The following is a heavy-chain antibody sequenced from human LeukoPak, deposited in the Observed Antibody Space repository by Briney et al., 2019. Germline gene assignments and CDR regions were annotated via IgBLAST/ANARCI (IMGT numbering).Heavy chain of an antibody. CDR1: GFTFSSYA. J-gene: IGHJ4*02. Sequence: PGRSLRLSCAASGFTFSSYAMHWVRQAPGKGLEWVAVISYDGSNKYYADSVKGRFTISRDNSKDTLCLQMNSLRAEDTAVYYCARDRRGYSYGYEFDYWGQGTLVTVSS. V-gene: IGHV3-30*04. D-gene: IGHD5-18*01. CDR2: ISYDGSNK. CDR3: ARDRRGYSYGYEFDY.